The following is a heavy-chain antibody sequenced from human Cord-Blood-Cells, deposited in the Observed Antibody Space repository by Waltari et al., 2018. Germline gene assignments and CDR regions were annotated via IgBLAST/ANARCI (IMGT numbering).Heavy chain of an antibody. CDR1: GGSFSGYY. D-gene: IGHD6-19*01. CDR3: ARYHPSIDRIAVAGTDAFDI. J-gene: IGHJ3*02. V-gene: IGHV4-34*01. CDR2: INHSGST. Sequence: QVQLQQWGAGLLKPSETLSLTCAVYGGSFSGYYWSWIRQPPGKGLEWIGEINHSGSTNYNPSLKSRVTISVDTSKNQFSLKLSSVTAADTAVYYCARYHPSIDRIAVAGTDAFDIWGQGTMVTVSS.